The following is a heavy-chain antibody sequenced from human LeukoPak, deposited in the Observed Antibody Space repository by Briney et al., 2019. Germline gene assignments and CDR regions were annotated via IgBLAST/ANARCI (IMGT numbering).Heavy chain of an antibody. CDR1: GGSISSSSYY. J-gene: IGHJ4*02. V-gene: IGHV4-39*07. CDR3: ARGRRTVAGSLFDY. Sequence: SETLSLTCTVSGGSISSSSYYWGWLRQPPGKGLEWIGSIYYSGSTYYNPSLKSRVTISVDTSKNQFSLKLSSVTAADTAVYYCARGRRTVAGSLFDYWGQGTLVTVSS. D-gene: IGHD6-13*01. CDR2: IYYSGST.